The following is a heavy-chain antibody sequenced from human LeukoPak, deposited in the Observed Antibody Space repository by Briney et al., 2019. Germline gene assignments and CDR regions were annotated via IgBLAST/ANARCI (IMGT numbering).Heavy chain of an antibody. CDR1: GGSISSYY. CDR3: ARDSSVTGFDY. D-gene: IGHD4-17*01. J-gene: IGHJ4*02. CDR2: IHTSGST. Sequence: SETLSLTCTASGGSISSYYWCWIRQPDGKGLEWIGRIHTSGSTNYSPSLKSRVTMSVDTSKNQFSLKLSSVTAADTAVYYCARDSSVTGFDYWGQGTLVTVSS. V-gene: IGHV4-4*07.